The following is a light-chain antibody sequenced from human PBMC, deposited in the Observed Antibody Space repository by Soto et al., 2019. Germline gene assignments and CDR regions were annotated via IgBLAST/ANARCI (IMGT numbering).Light chain of an antibody. V-gene: IGKV3D-15*01. CDR3: RQYNDWPPIT. J-gene: IGKJ3*01. CDR1: QSVNDD. CDR2: GAS. Sequence: EVVMTQSPATLSVSPGESATLSCRASQSVNDDVAWYQQKPGQAPRLLIYGASTRATDIPARFSGGGSGTEFTLTISSLQSEDFAIYYCRQYNDWPPITFGPGTKVNVK.